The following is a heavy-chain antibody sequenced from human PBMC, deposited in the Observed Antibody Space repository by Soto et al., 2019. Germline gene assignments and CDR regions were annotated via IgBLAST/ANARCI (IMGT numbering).Heavy chain of an antibody. J-gene: IGHJ4*02. Sequence: QVQLVESGGGVVQPGRSLRLSCAASGFTFSSYAMHWVRQAPGKGLEWVAVISYDGSKKYYADSVKGRFTISRDNSKNQLYLQMNSLRAEDTAVYHCARDPGSYFDYWGQGTLVTVSS. V-gene: IGHV3-30-3*01. CDR3: ARDPGSYFDY. CDR1: GFTFSSYA. D-gene: IGHD3-10*01. CDR2: ISYDGSKK.